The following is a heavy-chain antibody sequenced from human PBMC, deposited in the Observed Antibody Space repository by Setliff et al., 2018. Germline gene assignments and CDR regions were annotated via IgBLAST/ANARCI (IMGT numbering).Heavy chain of an antibody. V-gene: IGHV1-2*02. CDR1: GYTFTGYD. J-gene: IGHJ4*02. CDR3: AREDGGSSSFDY. Sequence: ASVKVSCKASGYTFTGYDMHWVRQAPGQGLEWMGWINPNSGGTNYAQKFQGRVTMTRDTSISTAYMELSRLRSDDTAVYYCAREDGGSSSFDYWGQGTLVTVS. D-gene: IGHD1-26*01. CDR2: INPNSGGT.